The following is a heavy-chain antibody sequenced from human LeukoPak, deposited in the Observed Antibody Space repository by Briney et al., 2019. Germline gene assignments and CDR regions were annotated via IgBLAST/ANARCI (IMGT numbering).Heavy chain of an antibody. J-gene: IGHJ4*02. Sequence: SETLSLTCTVSGGSIRSSYYYWGWIRQPPGKGLEWIGSIYDSGSTYYNPSLKSRVTISVDTSKNQFSLKLSSVTAADTAVYYCARVMTTVNFWLAPSAGRRHYFDYWGQGTLVTVSS. D-gene: IGHD4-17*01. V-gene: IGHV4-39*01. CDR1: GGSIRSSYYY. CDR2: IYDSGST. CDR3: ARVMTTVNFWLAPSAGRRHYFDY.